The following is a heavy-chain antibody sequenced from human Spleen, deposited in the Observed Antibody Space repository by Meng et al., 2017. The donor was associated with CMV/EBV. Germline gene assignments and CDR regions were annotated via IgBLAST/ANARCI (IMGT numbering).Heavy chain of an antibody. Sequence: ASVKVSCKTSGYAFINYDILWVRQASGQGLEWLGRMSPNSGTTDYAQKLQGRVTITRNISKSTVYTELSSVKSEDTAVYYCARADQVLYRPWGQGTLVTVSS. J-gene: IGHJ5*02. CDR3: ARADQVLYRP. V-gene: IGHV1-8*01. D-gene: IGHD3-10*01. CDR1: GYAFINYD. CDR2: MSPNSGTT.